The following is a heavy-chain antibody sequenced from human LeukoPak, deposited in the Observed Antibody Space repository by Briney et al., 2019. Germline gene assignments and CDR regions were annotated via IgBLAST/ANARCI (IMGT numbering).Heavy chain of an antibody. CDR1: GYTFTSYG. D-gene: IGHD4-11*01. Sequence: ASVKVSCKASGYTFTSYGISWVRQAPGQGLEWMGGFDPEDGETIYAQKFQGRVTMTEDTSTDTAYMELSSLRSEDTAVYYCATDRVYSNYYFDYWGQGTLVTVSS. CDR3: ATDRVYSNYYFDY. V-gene: IGHV1-24*01. J-gene: IGHJ4*02. CDR2: FDPEDGET.